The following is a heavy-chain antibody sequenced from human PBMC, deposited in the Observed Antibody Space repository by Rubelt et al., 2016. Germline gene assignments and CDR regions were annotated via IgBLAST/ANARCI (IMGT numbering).Heavy chain of an antibody. CDR1: GFSFTRYT. Sequence: EVQLVESGGGLVKPGGSLRLSCLASGFSFTRYTMNWFRQPPGKGLERVASICDAGAYIYYEESVKGRFTISRDNTKNSVFLEMNSLRVDDTAIYFCAKGAAFFDPWGPGTQVSVSS. CDR3: AKGAAFFDP. D-gene: IGHD1-26*01. J-gene: IGHJ5*02. V-gene: IGHV3-21*06. CDR2: ICDAGAYI.